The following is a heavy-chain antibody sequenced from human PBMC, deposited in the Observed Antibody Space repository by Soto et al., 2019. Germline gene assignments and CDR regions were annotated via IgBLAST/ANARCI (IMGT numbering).Heavy chain of an antibody. CDR2: ISSYNGDT. Sequence: ASVKVSCKASGYTFTRSGISWVRQAPGQGPEWMGWISSYNGDTNYAQRFQGRVSMTIDTSTTTAYMELRTLTPDDTAVYYCAKNGQPPYYYYGLDVWGQGTTVTVSS. CDR3: AKNGQPPYYYYGLDV. V-gene: IGHV1-18*01. D-gene: IGHD2-8*01. CDR1: GYTFTRSG. J-gene: IGHJ6*02.